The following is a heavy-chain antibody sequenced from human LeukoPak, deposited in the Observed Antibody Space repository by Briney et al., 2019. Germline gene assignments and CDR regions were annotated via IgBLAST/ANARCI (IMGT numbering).Heavy chain of an antibody. J-gene: IGHJ4*02. V-gene: IGHV3-9*01. D-gene: IGHD4-17*01. CDR3: ARDLTTRSVY. Sequence: PGGSLRLSCAASGFTFDDYGMHWVRQAPGKGLEWVSGINWNSGKIGYADSVKGRFTISRDNAKNSLYLQLNSLRAEDTAVYYCARDLTTRSVYWGQGTLVTVSS. CDR2: INWNSGKI. CDR1: GFTFDDYG.